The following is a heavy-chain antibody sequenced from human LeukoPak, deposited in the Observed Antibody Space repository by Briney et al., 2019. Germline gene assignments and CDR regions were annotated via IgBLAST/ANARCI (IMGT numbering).Heavy chain of an antibody. CDR3: ARVYCSSTSCFGNDAFDI. J-gene: IGHJ3*02. V-gene: IGHV4-59*01. CDR1: GGSISSYY. CDR2: IYYSGST. D-gene: IGHD2-2*01. Sequence: SETLSLTCTVSGGSISSYYWSWIRQPPGKGLEWIGYIYYSGSTNYNPSLKSRVTISVDTSKNQFSLKLSSVTAADTAVYYCARVYCSSTSCFGNDAFDIWRQGTMVTVSS.